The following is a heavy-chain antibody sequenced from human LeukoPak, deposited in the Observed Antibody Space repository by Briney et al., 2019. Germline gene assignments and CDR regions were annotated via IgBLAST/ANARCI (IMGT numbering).Heavy chain of an antibody. CDR2: IIPIFGTA. V-gene: IGHV1-69*06. Sequence: GASVKVSCKASGYTFTNYDINWVRQAPGQGLEWMGGIIPIFGTANYAQKFQGRVTITADKSTSTAYMELSSLRSEDTAVYYCARGGRRFTMIVVVTPDAFDIWGQGTMVTVSS. CDR1: GYTFTNYD. D-gene: IGHD3-22*01. J-gene: IGHJ3*02. CDR3: ARGGRRFTMIVVVTPDAFDI.